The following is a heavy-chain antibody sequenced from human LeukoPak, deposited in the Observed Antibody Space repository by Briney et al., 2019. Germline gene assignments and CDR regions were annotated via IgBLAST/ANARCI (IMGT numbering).Heavy chain of an antibody. Sequence: GASVKVSCKTSGYSFNNYDISWSRQASGQGLEWVGWIHPNSGNTDYPQKFQGRVTITRDTSKRMAYMELSRLRSDDTAIYYCARGGRYLPFWGQGTMVTVSS. D-gene: IGHD3-16*02. J-gene: IGHJ3*01. CDR1: GYSFNNYD. CDR2: IHPNSGNT. CDR3: ARGGRYLPF. V-gene: IGHV1-8*03.